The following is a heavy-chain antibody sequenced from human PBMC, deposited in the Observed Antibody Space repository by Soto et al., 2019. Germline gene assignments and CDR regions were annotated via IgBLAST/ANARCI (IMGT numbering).Heavy chain of an antibody. Sequence: QVQLQESGPGLVKPSQTLSLTCTVSGGSISSGGYYWSWIRQHPGKGLEWIGYIYDSGSTYYNPPLRRRVTISVDPSKNQFCLKLSSVTAADTAVYYCARDASGDYGGYDYWGQGTLVTVSS. CDR2: IYDSGST. D-gene: IGHD4-17*01. CDR1: GGSISSGGYY. V-gene: IGHV4-31*03. CDR3: ARDASGDYGGYDY. J-gene: IGHJ4*02.